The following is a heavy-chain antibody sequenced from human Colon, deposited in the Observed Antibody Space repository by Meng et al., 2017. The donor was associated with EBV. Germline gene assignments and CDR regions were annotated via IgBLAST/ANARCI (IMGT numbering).Heavy chain of an antibody. CDR2: IYYSGST. CDR1: GGSVSSGGYY. J-gene: IGHJ4*02. V-gene: IGHV4-31*03. Sequence: VQLKESGPGMVKPSPTLSLTCTVSGGSVSSGGYYWTWIRQHPGKGLEWFRHIYYSGSTFSNPSLKRRVIISIDTSKNQFSLNLRSVTAADTAVYYCARVSSGWDYFDYWGQGTLVTVSS. CDR3: ARVSSGWDYFDY. D-gene: IGHD6-19*01.